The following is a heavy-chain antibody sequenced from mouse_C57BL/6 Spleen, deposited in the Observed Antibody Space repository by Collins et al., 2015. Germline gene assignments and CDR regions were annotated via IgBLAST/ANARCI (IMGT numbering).Heavy chain of an antibody. J-gene: IGHJ2*01. D-gene: IGHD2-14*01. CDR1: GFTFSSFG. CDR2: ISSGSSTI. CDR3: ARLEGTGYFDY. V-gene: IGHV5-17*02. Sequence: DVQLVESGGGLVQPGGSRKLSCAASGFTFSSFGMHWVRQAPEKGLEWVAYISSGSSTIYYADTVKGRFTISRDNPKNTLFLQMTSLRSEDTAMYYCARLEGTGYFDYWGQGTTLTVSS.